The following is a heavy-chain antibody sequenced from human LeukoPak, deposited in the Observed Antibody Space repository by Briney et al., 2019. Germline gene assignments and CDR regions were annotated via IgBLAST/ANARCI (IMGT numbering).Heavy chain of an antibody. V-gene: IGHV3-74*01. CDR2: IKSDEITT. Sequence: GGSLRLSCAASGFTFSNYWMHWVRQAPGKGLVWVSRIKSDEITTTYADSVKGRFTISRDNAKNTLYLQMNSLRGEDTAVYFCARGSWAFDIWGQGTMVTVSS. D-gene: IGHD3-10*01. CDR1: GFTFSNYW. CDR3: ARGSWAFDI. J-gene: IGHJ3*02.